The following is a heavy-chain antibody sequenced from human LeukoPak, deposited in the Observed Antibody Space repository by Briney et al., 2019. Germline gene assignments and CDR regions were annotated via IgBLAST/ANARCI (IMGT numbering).Heavy chain of an antibody. V-gene: IGHV4-34*01. CDR1: GGSFSGYY. J-gene: IGHJ5*02. Sequence: KSSETLSLTCAVYGGSFSGYYWSWIRQPPGKGLEWIGEINHSGSTNYNPSLKSRVTISVDTSKNQFSLKLSSVTAADTALYYCARDCGYDSSGYYYDCWFDPWGQGTLVTVSS. CDR2: INHSGST. CDR3: ARDCGYDSSGYYYDCWFDP. D-gene: IGHD3-22*01.